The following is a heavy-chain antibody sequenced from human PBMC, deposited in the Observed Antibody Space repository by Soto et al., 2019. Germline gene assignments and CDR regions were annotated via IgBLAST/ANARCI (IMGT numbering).Heavy chain of an antibody. Sequence: EVQLVESGGGLVQPGGSLRLSCAASGFTFSSYSMNWVRQAPGKGLEWVSYISSSSSTIYYADSVKGRFTISRDNAKNSLYLQMNSLRAEDTAVYYCARERYFDWMPLDYWGQGTLVTVSS. CDR1: GFTFSSYS. D-gene: IGHD3-9*01. CDR3: ARERYFDWMPLDY. CDR2: ISSSSSTI. V-gene: IGHV3-48*01. J-gene: IGHJ4*02.